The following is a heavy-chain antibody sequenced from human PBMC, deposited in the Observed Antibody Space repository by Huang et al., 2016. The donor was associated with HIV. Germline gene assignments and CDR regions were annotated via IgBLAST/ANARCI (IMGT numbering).Heavy chain of an antibody. CDR3: ARGWHISRRGGYMDV. J-gene: IGHJ6*03. CDR1: GGSFSDSY. Sequence: QVQLHQWGAGLLKPTETLSLTCTFDGGSFSDSYWIWIRQSPGKGLGWIGELEYSGGTKYNPALKSRVTIAGDMSRRQVSLKLTSVTAADTSVYYCARGWHISRRGGYMDVWGKGTTVIVSS. V-gene: IGHV4-34*01. CDR2: LEYSGGT. D-gene: IGHD2-21*01.